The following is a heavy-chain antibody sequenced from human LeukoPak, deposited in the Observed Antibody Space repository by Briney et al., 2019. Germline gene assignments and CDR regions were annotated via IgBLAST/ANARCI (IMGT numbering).Heavy chain of an antibody. CDR1: GFTFSDYY. D-gene: IGHD3-22*01. CDR2: ISSSGSTI. Sequence: GGSLRLSCAASGFTFSDYYMSWIRQAPGKGLEWVSYISSSGSTIYYADPVKGRFTISRDNAKNSLYLQMNSLRAEDTAVYYCARDPPFHRVEDDNFDIWGQGTMVTVSS. V-gene: IGHV3-11*04. CDR3: ARDPPFHRVEDDNFDI. J-gene: IGHJ3*02.